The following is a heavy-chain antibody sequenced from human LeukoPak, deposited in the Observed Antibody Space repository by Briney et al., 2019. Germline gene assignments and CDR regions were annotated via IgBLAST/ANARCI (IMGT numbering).Heavy chain of an antibody. D-gene: IGHD1-1*01. CDR3: ARGRNDFDY. Sequence: SETLSLTCTVSGGSIHSYYWSWIRQPPGKGLEWIGYISYSGSTYYNPSLKSRVTISLGTSKNQFSLRLTSVTAADTAMYYCARGRNDFDYSGQGTLVTVSS. J-gene: IGHJ4*02. CDR1: GGSIHSYY. CDR2: ISYSGST. V-gene: IGHV4-59*13.